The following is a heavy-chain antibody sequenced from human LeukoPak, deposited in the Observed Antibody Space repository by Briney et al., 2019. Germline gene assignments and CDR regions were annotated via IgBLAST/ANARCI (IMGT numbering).Heavy chain of an antibody. CDR1: GFTFSSYA. V-gene: IGHV3-30-3*01. Sequence: GRSLRLSCAASGFTFSSYAMHWVRQAPGKGLEWVAVISYDGSNKYYADSVKGRFTISRDNSKNTLYLQMNSLRAEDTALYFCATRQFCSGGTCYGLSFWGQGTMVTISS. CDR3: ATRQFCSGGTCYGLSF. CDR2: ISYDGSNK. D-gene: IGHD2-15*01. J-gene: IGHJ3*01.